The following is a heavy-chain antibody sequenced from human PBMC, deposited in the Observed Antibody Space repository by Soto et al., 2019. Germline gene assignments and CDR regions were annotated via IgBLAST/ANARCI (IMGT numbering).Heavy chain of an antibody. Sequence: SETLSLTCAVYGGSFSGYYWSWIRQPPGKGLEWIGEINHSGSTNYNPSLKSRVTISVDTSKNQFSLKLSSVTAADTAVYYCARGGDIVVVPARNFDYWGQGTLVTVSS. CDR1: GGSFSGYY. D-gene: IGHD2-2*01. CDR2: INHSGST. V-gene: IGHV4-34*01. J-gene: IGHJ4*02. CDR3: ARGGDIVVVPARNFDY.